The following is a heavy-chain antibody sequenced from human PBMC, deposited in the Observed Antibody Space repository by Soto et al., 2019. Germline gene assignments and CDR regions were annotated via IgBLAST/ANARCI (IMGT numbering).Heavy chain of an antibody. CDR1: GFTFSSYS. J-gene: IGHJ6*03. V-gene: IGHV3-48*01. CDR2: ISSSSSTI. Sequence: GGSLRLSCAASGFTFSSYSMNWVRQAPGKGLEWVSYISSSSSTIYYADSVKGRFTISRDNAKNSLYLQMNSLRAEDTAVYYCAIDAFYYYYYMDVWGKGTTVTVSS. CDR3: AIDAFYYYYYMDV.